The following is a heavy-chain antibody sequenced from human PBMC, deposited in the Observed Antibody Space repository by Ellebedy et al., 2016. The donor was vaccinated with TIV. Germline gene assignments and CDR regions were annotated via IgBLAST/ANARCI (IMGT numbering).Heavy chain of an antibody. CDR2: TSYDGNNN. Sequence: GESLKISXATSGFTFSNSAMHWVRQAPGKGLEWVAVTSYDGNNNLYADSVKGRFSVSRDNSRNILYLQMNSLIPADTAVYYCARDHSSSTTVFDYWGQGTLVTVSS. D-gene: IGHD4-11*01. V-gene: IGHV3-30-3*01. CDR3: ARDHSSSTTVFDY. J-gene: IGHJ4*02. CDR1: GFTFSNSA.